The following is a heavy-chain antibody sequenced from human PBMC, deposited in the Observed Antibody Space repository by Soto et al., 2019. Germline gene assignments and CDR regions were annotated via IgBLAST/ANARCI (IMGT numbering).Heavy chain of an antibody. V-gene: IGHV4-31*03. CDR2: IYYSGST. D-gene: IGHD1-26*01. CDR3: AGIYSGSPGGTLRY. J-gene: IGHJ4*02. CDR1: GGTLSSGGYC. Sequence: SETLYLTCTFSGGTLSSGGYCWSWNRQHPGKGLEWIGYIYYSGSTYYNPSLKSRATISVDTSKNQFSLKLSSVTAADTAVYYCAGIYSGSPGGTLRYWGQGTLVTVSS.